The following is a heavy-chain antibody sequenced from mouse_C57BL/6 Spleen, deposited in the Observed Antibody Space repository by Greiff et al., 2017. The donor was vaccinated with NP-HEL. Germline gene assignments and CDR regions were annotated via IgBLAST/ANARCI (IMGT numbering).Heavy chain of an antibody. J-gene: IGHJ4*01. CDR3: ARENDGYYVYAMDY. Sequence: EVKLQESGPGLVKPSQSLSLTCSVTGYSITSGYYWNWIRQFPGNKLEWMGYISYDGSNNYNPSLKNRISITRDTSKNQFFLKLNSVTTEDTATYYCARENDGYYVYAMDYWGQGTSVTVSS. CDR2: ISYDGSN. V-gene: IGHV3-6*01. D-gene: IGHD2-3*01. CDR1: GYSITSGYY.